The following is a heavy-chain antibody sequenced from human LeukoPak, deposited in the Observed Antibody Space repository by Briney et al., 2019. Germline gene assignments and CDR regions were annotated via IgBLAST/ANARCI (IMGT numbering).Heavy chain of an antibody. J-gene: IGHJ4*02. D-gene: IGHD3-9*01. V-gene: IGHV3-21*01. CDR2: ISSSSSYI. CDR1: GFTFSSYS. Sequence: PGGSLRLPCAASGFTFSSYSMNWVRQAPGKGLEWVSSISSSSSYIYYADSVKDRFTISRDNAKNSLYLQMNSLRAEDTAVYYCARAKGILRYWGQGTLVTVSS. CDR3: ARAKGILRY.